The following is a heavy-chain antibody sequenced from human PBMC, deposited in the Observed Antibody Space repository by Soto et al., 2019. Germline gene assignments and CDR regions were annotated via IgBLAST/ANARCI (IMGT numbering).Heavy chain of an antibody. CDR1: GGSISSGY. CDR3: ARQQWLVLNAFDI. CDR2: IYLGGSI. J-gene: IGHJ3*02. V-gene: IGHV4-59*01. Sequence: SETLYLTCSASGGSISSGYWTGIRYPPGRGLEWIGYIYLGGSINYNPSLKSRVIISVDTAKNQFSLSLSSVTAADTAVYYCARQQWLVLNAFDIWGQGTMVTVSS. D-gene: IGHD6-19*01.